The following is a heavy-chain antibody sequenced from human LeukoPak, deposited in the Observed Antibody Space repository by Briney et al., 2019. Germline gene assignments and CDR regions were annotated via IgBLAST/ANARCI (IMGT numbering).Heavy chain of an antibody. D-gene: IGHD3-22*01. CDR2: IIPIFGTA. CDR1: GGTFSSYA. Sequence: SVKVSCKVSGGTFSSYAISWVRQAPGQGLEWMGGIIPIFGTANYAQKFQGRVTITTDESTSTAYMELSSLRSEDTAVYYCARDLGLNYYDSSGYRQMVGGRFDYWGQGTLVTVSS. V-gene: IGHV1-69*05. CDR3: ARDLGLNYYDSSGYRQMVGGRFDY. J-gene: IGHJ4*02.